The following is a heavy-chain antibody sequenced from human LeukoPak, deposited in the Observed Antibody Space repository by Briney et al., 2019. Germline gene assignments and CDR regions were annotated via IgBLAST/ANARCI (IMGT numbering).Heavy chain of an antibody. J-gene: IGHJ3*02. Sequence: GGSLRLSCAASVFTVSSNYMSWVRQAPGKGLEWVSVIYSGGSTYYADSVKGRFTISRDNSKNTLYLQMNSLRAEDTAMYYCAKDPRGITVNGLAAFDIWGQGTLVTVSS. CDR2: IYSGGST. CDR1: VFTVSSNY. V-gene: IGHV3-53*01. D-gene: IGHD3-16*01. CDR3: AKDPRGITVNGLAAFDI.